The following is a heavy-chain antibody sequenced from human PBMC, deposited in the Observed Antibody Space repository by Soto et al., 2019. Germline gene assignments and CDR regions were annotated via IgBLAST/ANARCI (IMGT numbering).Heavy chain of an antibody. J-gene: IGHJ3*02. D-gene: IGHD3-22*01. Sequence: EVQLVESGGGLIQPGGSLRLSCAASGFTVGTNYMAWVRQAAGKGLEWVSVIFASGKTFYADAVKGRFSVSRDNSMNTLFLQTSSLRVEDTAVYYCAGESPGYYGMSFDIWGQGTVVTVSS. CDR2: IFASGKT. V-gene: IGHV3-53*01. CDR3: AGESPGYYGMSFDI. CDR1: GFTVGTNY.